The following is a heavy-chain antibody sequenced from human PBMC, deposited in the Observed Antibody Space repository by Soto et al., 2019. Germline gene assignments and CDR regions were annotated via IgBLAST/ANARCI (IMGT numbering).Heavy chain of an antibody. CDR1: GGTFSSYA. CDR3: ARRFDWLHYFDY. V-gene: IGHV1-69*13. CDR2: IIPIFGTA. Sequence: EASVKVSCKASGGTFSSYAISWVRQAPGQGLEWMGGIIPIFGTANYAQKFQGRVTITADESTSTAYMELSSLRSEDTAVYYCARRFDWLHYFDYWGQGTLVTVSS. D-gene: IGHD3-9*01. J-gene: IGHJ4*02.